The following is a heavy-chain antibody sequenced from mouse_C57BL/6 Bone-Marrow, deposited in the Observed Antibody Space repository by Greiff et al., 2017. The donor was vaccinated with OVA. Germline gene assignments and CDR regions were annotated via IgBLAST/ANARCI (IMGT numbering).Heavy chain of an antibody. V-gene: IGHV1-82*01. CDR2: IYPGDGDT. CDR3: ARHEDGYYASYFDY. J-gene: IGHJ2*01. Sequence: VQLQQSGPELVKPGASVKISCKASGYAFSSSWMNWVTQRPGKGLEWIGRIYPGDGDTNYNGKFKGKATLTADKSSSTASMQLSSLTSEDSAVYFCARHEDGYYASYFDYWGQGTTLTVSS. D-gene: IGHD2-3*01. CDR1: GYAFSSSW.